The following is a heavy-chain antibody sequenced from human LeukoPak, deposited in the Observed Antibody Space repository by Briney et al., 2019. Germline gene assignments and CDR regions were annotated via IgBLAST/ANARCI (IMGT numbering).Heavy chain of an antibody. Sequence: KSSETLSLTCTVSGGSISGYFWSWIRQPAGKGLEWIGRIYTSGSTNYNPSLKSRVTISVDTSKNQFSLKLSSVTAADTAVYYCAREGYDFWSGYPSHYYYYMDVWGKGTTVTVSS. CDR1: GGSISGYF. V-gene: IGHV4-4*07. J-gene: IGHJ6*03. CDR3: AREGYDFWSGYPSHYYYYMDV. D-gene: IGHD3-3*01. CDR2: IYTSGST.